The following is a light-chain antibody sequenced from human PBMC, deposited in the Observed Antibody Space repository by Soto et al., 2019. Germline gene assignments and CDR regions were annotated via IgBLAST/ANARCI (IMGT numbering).Light chain of an antibody. J-gene: IGKJ1*01. CDR3: QHYNNWPWT. V-gene: IGKV3-15*01. Sequence: ETVMTQSPATLSVSPGERATLSCRASHSVGSTLAWYQQKPGQAPRLVMYDTSTRATGIPARFSGSGSGTEFTLTISSLQSDAFAVYYCQHYNNWPWTVGQGSKVEIK. CDR2: DTS. CDR1: HSVGST.